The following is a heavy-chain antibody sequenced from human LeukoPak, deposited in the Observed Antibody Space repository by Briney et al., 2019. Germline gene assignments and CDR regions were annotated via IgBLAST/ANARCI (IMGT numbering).Heavy chain of an antibody. V-gene: IGHV3-30*04. D-gene: IGHD5-12*01. CDR2: ISYDGSNK. CDR1: GFTFSSYA. CDR3: ARDLTSGYDENYYGMDV. J-gene: IGHJ6*02. Sequence: QPGRSLRLSCAASGFTFSSYAMHWVRQAPGKGLEWVAVISYDGSNKYYADSVKGRFTISRDNSKNTLYLQMNSLRAEDTAVYYCARDLTSGYDENYYGMDVWGQGTTVTVSS.